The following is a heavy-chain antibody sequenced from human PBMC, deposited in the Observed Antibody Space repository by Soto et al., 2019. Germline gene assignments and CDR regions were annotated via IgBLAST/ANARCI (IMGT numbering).Heavy chain of an antibody. Sequence: GGSLRLSCAASGFTFDDYAMHWVRQAPGKGLEWVSGISWNSGSIGYADSVKGRFTISRDNAKNSLYLQMNSLRAEDTALYYCAKDTGDILTGYYSPLDYWGQGTLVTVSS. CDR2: ISWNSGSI. D-gene: IGHD3-9*01. V-gene: IGHV3-9*01. CDR3: AKDTGDILTGYYSPLDY. J-gene: IGHJ4*02. CDR1: GFTFDDYA.